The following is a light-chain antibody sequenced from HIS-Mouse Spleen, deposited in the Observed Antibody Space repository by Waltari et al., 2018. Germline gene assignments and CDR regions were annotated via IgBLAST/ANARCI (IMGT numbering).Light chain of an antibody. Sequence: SYELTQPPSVSVSPGQTARITCPGDALPKKYSYWYQQKSGQAPVLVIYEDSKRPSGIPERFPGSSSGTMATLTISGAQVEDEADYYCYSTDSSGNHRRVFGGGTKLTVL. J-gene: IGLJ3*02. CDR2: EDS. V-gene: IGLV3-10*01. CDR1: ALPKKY. CDR3: YSTDSSGNHRRV.